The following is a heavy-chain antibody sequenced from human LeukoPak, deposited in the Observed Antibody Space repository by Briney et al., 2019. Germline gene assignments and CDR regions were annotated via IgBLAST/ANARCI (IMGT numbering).Heavy chain of an antibody. CDR3: AREGWGFYGSGSNPSTDYYYYYMDV. CDR2: IKQDGSEK. Sequence: GGSLRLSCAASGFTFSSYWMSWVRQAPGKGLEWVANIKQDGSEKYYVDSVKGRFTISRDNAKNSLYLQMNSLRAEDTAVYYCAREGWGFYGSGSNPSTDYYYYYMDVWGKGTTVTVSS. CDR1: GFTFSSYW. V-gene: IGHV3-7*01. D-gene: IGHD3-10*01. J-gene: IGHJ6*03.